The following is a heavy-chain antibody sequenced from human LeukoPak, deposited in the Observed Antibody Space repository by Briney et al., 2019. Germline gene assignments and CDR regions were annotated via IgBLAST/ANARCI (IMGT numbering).Heavy chain of an antibody. D-gene: IGHD3-9*01. J-gene: IGHJ4*02. CDR1: GGSMTGYY. CDR2: IHYTGAT. Sequence: SETLSLTCAVYGGSMTGYYWSWIRQTPGRGLEWVGEIHYTGATSYNPSLKSRATISTDTSKNQFSLRLSSVTAADTAVYYCARGNILTGYCFDFWGQGALVTVSS. V-gene: IGHV4-34*01. CDR3: ARGNILTGYCFDF.